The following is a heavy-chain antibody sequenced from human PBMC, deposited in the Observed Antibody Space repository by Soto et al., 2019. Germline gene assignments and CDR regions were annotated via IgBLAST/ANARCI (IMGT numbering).Heavy chain of an antibody. V-gene: IGHV3-20*04. CDR3: ARSGYCNSTKCYNWFDP. J-gene: IGHJ5*02. CDR1: GFTFDDYG. CDR2: INWNGGST. Sequence: GGSLRLSCAASGFTFDDYGMSWVRQAPGKGLEWVSGINWNGGSTTYADSVKGRFTISRDNAKNTVYLQMSSLKAEDTAVYYCARSGYCNSTKCYNWFDPWGQGTRVTVSS. D-gene: IGHD2-2*01.